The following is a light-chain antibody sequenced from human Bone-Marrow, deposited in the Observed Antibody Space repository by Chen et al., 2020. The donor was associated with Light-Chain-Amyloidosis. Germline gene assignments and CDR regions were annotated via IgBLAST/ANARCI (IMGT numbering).Light chain of an antibody. J-gene: IGLJ2*01. CDR2: RDT. CDR3: QSADSSGTYEVI. V-gene: IGLV3-25*03. CDR1: DLPTKY. Sequence: SYELTQPPSVPVSPGQTARITCSGDDLPTKYAYWYQQKPGQAPVLVIHRDTERPSGISERFSGSSSGTTDTLTISGVQAEDEADYHCQSADSSGTYEVIFGGGTKLTVL.